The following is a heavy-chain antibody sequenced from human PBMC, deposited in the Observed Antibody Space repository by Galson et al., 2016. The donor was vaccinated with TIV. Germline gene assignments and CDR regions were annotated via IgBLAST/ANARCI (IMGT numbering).Heavy chain of an antibody. CDR2: INIYNDNT. D-gene: IGHD3-3*01. Sequence: SVKVSCKASGYTFSNYAISWVRQAPGQGLEWMGWINIYNDNTYYAQRVQGRFTMTTDTSTGTAYMELRSLRSDDPGVYFCARDRNSISAVNLEDDAFDVWGQGTMVTVSS. V-gene: IGHV1-18*01. J-gene: IGHJ3*01. CDR1: GYTFSNYA. CDR3: ARDRNSISAVNLEDDAFDV.